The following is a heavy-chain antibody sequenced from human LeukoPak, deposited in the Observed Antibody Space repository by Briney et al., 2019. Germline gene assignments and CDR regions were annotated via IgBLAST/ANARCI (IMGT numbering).Heavy chain of an antibody. CDR1: GGSISSYY. J-gene: IGHJ4*02. CDR2: IYYSGST. CDR3: ARVRVSSGSHPWYFDY. Sequence: SETLSLTCTGSGGSISSYYWSWIRQPPGKGLEWLGYIYYSGSTNYNPSLKSRVNISVDTSKNQFSLKLSSVTAADTAVYFCARVRVSSGSHPWYFDYWGQGTLVTVSS. D-gene: IGHD3-22*01. V-gene: IGHV4-59*01.